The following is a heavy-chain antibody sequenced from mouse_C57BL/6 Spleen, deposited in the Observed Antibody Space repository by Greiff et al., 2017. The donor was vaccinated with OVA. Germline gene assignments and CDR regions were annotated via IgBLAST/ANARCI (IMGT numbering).Heavy chain of an antibody. Sequence: QVQLQQSGAELVKPGASVKMSCKASGYTFTTYPIEWMKQNHGKSLEWIGNFHPYNDDTKYNEKFKGKATLTVEKSSSTVYLELSRLTSDDSAVYYCAREGDYDEGGYYAMDYWGQGTSVTVSS. J-gene: IGHJ4*01. CDR1: GYTFTTYP. CDR2: FHPYNDDT. V-gene: IGHV1-47*01. CDR3: AREGDYDEGGYYAMDY. D-gene: IGHD2-4*01.